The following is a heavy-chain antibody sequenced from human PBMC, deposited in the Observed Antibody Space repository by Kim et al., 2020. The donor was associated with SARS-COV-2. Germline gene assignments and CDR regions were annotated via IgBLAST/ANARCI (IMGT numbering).Heavy chain of an antibody. D-gene: IGHD4-17*01. CDR3: AREQIDYGDYAKLIPEYYYYGMDV. CDR1: GYTFTGYY. CDR2: INPNSGGT. J-gene: IGHJ6*02. Sequence: ASVKVSCKASGYTFTGYYMHWVRQAPGQGLEWMGWINPNSGGTNYAQKFQGRVTMTRDTSISTAYMELSRLRSDDTAVYYCAREQIDYGDYAKLIPEYYYYGMDVWGQGTTVTVSS. V-gene: IGHV1-2*02.